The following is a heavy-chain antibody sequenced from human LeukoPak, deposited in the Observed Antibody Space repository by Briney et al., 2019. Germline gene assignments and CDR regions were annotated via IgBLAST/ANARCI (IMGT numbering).Heavy chain of an antibody. J-gene: IGHJ4*02. D-gene: IGHD3-22*01. CDR3: ARRAYDSSGYYSDY. CDR1: GGSISSSSYY. V-gene: IGHV4-39*01. CDR2: IYYSGST. Sequence: PSEALSLTCTVSGGSISSSSYYWGWIRQPPGKGLEWIGSIYYSGSTYYNPSLKSQVTISVDTSKNQFSLKLSSVTAADTAVYYCARRAYDSSGYYSDYWGQGTLVTVSS.